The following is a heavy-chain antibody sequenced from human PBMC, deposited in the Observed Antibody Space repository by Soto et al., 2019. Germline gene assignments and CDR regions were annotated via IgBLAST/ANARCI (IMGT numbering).Heavy chain of an antibody. Sequence: QVQLVQSGAEVKKPGASVKVSCKASGYTFTSYGISWVRQAPGQGLEWMGWISAYNGNTNYAQKLQGRVTMTTDTSTSTAYMELRSLRSDDTAVYYCARDYYDFWSGYPAGYFDLWDRGTLVTVSS. CDR2: ISAYNGNT. V-gene: IGHV1-18*01. J-gene: IGHJ2*01. CDR1: GYTFTSYG. D-gene: IGHD3-3*01. CDR3: ARDYYDFWSGYPAGYFDL.